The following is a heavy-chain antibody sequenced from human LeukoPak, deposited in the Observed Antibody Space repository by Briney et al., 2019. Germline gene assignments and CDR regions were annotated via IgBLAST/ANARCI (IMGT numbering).Heavy chain of an antibody. V-gene: IGHV3-53*01. J-gene: IGHJ6*02. CDR1: WFTVSSNY. CDR3: ARGPYYYYGMDV. Sequence: GGSLRLSCAASWFTVSSNYMSWVRQAPGKGLEWVSVIYSGGSTYYADSVKGRFTISRDNSKNTLYLQMNSLRAEDTAVYYCARGPYYYYGMDVWGQGTTVTVSS. CDR2: IYSGGST.